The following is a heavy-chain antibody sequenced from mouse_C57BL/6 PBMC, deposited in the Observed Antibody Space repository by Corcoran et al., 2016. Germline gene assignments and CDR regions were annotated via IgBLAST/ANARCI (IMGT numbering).Heavy chain of an antibody. D-gene: IGHD2-1*01. J-gene: IGHJ4*01. CDR1: GYTFTDYY. V-gene: IGHV1-19*01. CDR3: APGGYGKRYAMDY. Sequence: EVQLQQSGPVLVKPGASVKMSCKASGYTFTDYYMNWVKQSHGKSLEWIGVINPYNGGTSYNQKFKGKATLTVDKSSSTAYMELNSLTSEDSAVYYCAPGGYGKRYAMDYWGQGTSVTVSS. CDR2: INPYNGGT.